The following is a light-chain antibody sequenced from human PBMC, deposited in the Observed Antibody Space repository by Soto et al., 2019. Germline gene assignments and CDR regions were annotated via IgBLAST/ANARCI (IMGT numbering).Light chain of an antibody. CDR1: QSVNSNY. CDR2: GVS. CDR3: QQYGNSGVT. V-gene: IGKV3-20*01. J-gene: IGKJ3*01. Sequence: DIVMTQSPATLSVAPGERATLSCRASQSVNSNYLAWHQQKPGQAPRLLIYGVSSRATGIPDRFSGSGSGTDFTLTISRLEPEDFAVYYCQQYGNSGVTFGPGTKVDI.